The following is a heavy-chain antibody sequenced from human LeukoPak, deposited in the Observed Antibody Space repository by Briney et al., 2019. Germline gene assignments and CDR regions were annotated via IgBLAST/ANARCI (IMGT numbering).Heavy chain of an antibody. J-gene: IGHJ4*02. Sequence: GESLKISCKGSGYSFSNDWIGWVRQMPGKGLEWMGIIYPADSDTKYSPSFQGQVTISADKSISTAYLQWSSLGASDTAMYYCARRGCIGGTCYGYWGQGTLVTVSS. V-gene: IGHV5-51*01. CDR2: IYPADSDT. CDR3: ARRGCIGGTCYGY. D-gene: IGHD2-15*01. CDR1: GYSFSNDW.